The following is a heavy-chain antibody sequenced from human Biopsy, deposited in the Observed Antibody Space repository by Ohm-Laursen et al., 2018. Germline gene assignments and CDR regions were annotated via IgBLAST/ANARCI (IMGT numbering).Heavy chain of an antibody. J-gene: IGHJ1*01. CDR2: IIPRIGTT. Sequence: GASVKASCKVSAYTFTGPYFHWVRQVPGQGLEWMVWIIPRIGTTKLAQDFQGRVTMTRDPSITTAYMELRRLRSGDTAVYYCAKGQDLRGGAEYFQHWGQGALVTVSS. V-gene: IGHV1-2*02. CDR3: AKGQDLRGGAEYFQH. D-gene: IGHD2-15*01. CDR1: AYTFTGPY.